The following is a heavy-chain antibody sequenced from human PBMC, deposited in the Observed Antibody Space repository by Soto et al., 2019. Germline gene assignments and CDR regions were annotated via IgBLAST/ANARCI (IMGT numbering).Heavy chain of an antibody. CDR1: GFTFSDHY. J-gene: IGHJ4*02. CDR3: VRTIQPGTTTHFDY. Sequence: GGSLRLSCAASGFTFSDHYMDWVRQAQGKGLEWVGRSKNKADSYTTEYAASVKGRFTISRDGSKNSVYLQMNSLKTEDTAVYHCVRTIQPGTTTHFDYWGQGTLVTVSS. D-gene: IGHD1-1*01. V-gene: IGHV3-72*01. CDR2: SKNKADSYTT.